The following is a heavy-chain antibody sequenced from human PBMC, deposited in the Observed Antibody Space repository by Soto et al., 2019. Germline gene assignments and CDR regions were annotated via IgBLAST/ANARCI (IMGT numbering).Heavy chain of an antibody. J-gene: IGHJ4*02. V-gene: IGHV1-69*01. Sequence: QVQLVQSGAEVKKPGSSVKVSCKASGGTFSSYAISWVRQAPGQGLEWMGGIIPIFGTANYAQKFQGRVTITADESTSTAYMELSSLRSEDTAVYYCAREAQYYYDSSGYYYGYRGQGTLVTVSS. CDR1: GGTFSSYA. D-gene: IGHD3-22*01. CDR3: AREAQYYYDSSGYYYGY. CDR2: IIPIFGTA.